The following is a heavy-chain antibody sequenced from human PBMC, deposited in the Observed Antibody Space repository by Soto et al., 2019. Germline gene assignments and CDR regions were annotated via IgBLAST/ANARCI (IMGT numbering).Heavy chain of an antibody. J-gene: IGHJ4*02. CDR2: ISWNSGSI. D-gene: IGHD5-12*01. CDR1: GFTFDDYA. CDR3: SKDISGYDQLFDY. Sequence: SLRLSCAASGFTFDDYAMHWVRQAPGKGLEWVSGISWNSGSIGYADSVKGRFTISRDNAKNSLYLQMNSLRAEDTALYYCSKDISGYDQLFDYWGQGTLVTVSS. V-gene: IGHV3-9*01.